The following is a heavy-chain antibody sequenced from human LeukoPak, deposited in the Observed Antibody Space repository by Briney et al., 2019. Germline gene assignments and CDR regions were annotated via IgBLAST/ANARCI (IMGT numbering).Heavy chain of an antibody. Sequence: ASAKVSCKASGYTFTGYYVHWVRQAPGQGLEWMGRINPNSGDTNYAQKFQGRVTMTRDTSISTAYMELSRLRSDDTAVYYCAKSPLWSGYGTNYHDSWGQGTLVTVSS. J-gene: IGHJ4*02. CDR3: AKSPLWSGYGTNYHDS. D-gene: IGHD3-3*01. CDR1: GYTFTGYY. V-gene: IGHV1-2*06. CDR2: INPNSGDT.